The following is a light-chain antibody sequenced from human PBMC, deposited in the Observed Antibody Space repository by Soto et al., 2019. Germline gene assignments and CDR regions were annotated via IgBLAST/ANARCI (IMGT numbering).Light chain of an antibody. CDR2: GAS. Sequence: EIVLTQSPGTLSLSPGVRATCSCMSRQRVSMGYLAWYQQKPGQAPRLLIYGASSRATGIPDRFSGSGSGTDFTLTISRLEREDFAVYYCQQYGSLLPFGPGPKVDS. CDR1: QRVSMGY. CDR3: QQYGSLLP. J-gene: IGKJ3*01. V-gene: IGKV3-20*01.